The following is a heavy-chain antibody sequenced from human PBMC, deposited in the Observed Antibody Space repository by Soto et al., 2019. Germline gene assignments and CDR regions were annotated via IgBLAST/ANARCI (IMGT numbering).Heavy chain of an antibody. CDR1: GFTFSSYA. J-gene: IGHJ6*02. D-gene: IGHD3-9*01. V-gene: IGHV3-30-3*01. CDR2: ISYDGSNK. Sequence: GGSLRLSCAASGFTFSSYAMHWVRQAPGKGLEWVAVISYDGSNKYYADSVKGRFTISRDNSKNTLYLQMNSLRAEDTAVYYCARPGYRLNYYYYGMDVWGQGTTVTVSS. CDR3: ARPGYRLNYYYYGMDV.